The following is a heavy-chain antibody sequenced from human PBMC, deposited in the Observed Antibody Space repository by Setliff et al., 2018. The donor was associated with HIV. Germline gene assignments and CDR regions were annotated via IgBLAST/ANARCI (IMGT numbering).Heavy chain of an antibody. V-gene: IGHV4-34*01. J-gene: IGHJ5*02. CDR1: GGSFSGYY. CDR2: INHSGKT. CDR3: AREGGTGRSSWYGAYWYDP. Sequence: SETLSLTCAVYGGSFSGYYWTWIRQPQGKGLEWIGDINHSGKTNYNRSLKSRVTISLDTSKSQFSLRLTSVTAADTAVYYCAREGGTGRSSWYGAYWYDPWGQGTLVTVSS. D-gene: IGHD6-13*01.